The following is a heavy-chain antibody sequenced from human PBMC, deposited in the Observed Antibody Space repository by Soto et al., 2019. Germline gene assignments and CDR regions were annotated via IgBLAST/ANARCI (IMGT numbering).Heavy chain of an antibody. D-gene: IGHD6-13*01. V-gene: IGHV4-30-4*01. J-gene: IGHJ4*02. Sequence: QVQLQESGPGLVKPSQTLSLTCTVSGGSISSGDYFWSWIRQPPGKGLEWIGYIYYSGSTYYNPSLXXRXTSXVDTSKTQFSLKLSSVTAADTAVYYCARVKAGVVYWGQGTLVTVFS. CDR3: ARVKAGVVY. CDR2: IYYSGST. CDR1: GGSISSGDYF.